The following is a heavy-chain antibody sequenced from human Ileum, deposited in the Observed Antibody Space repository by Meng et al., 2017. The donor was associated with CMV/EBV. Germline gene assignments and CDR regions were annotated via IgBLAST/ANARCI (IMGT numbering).Heavy chain of an antibody. J-gene: IGHJ3*02. V-gene: IGHV3-21*01. Sequence: GESLKISCVASGFSFSTYGMHWVRQAPGKGLEWVSCISTSSTFIHYADSVKGRFAISRDNAKNSLYLQMNSLRAEDTGVYYCVRGESGYELTVFDIWGQGTMVTVSS. CDR1: GFSFSTYG. D-gene: IGHD5-12*01. CDR3: VRGESGYELTVFDI. CDR2: ISTSSTFI.